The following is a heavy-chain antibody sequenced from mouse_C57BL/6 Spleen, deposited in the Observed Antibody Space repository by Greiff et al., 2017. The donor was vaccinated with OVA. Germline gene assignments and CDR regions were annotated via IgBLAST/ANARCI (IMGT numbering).Heavy chain of an antibody. J-gene: IGHJ3*01. CDR1: GYTFTSYT. D-gene: IGHD1-1*01. CDR2: INPSSGYT. CDR3: ATQSLYYGSSYPFAY. Sequence: QVQLQQSGAELARPGASVKMSCKASGYTFTSYTMHWVKQRPGQGLEWIGYINPSSGYTKYNQKFKDKATLTADKSSSTAYMQLSSLTSEDSAVYYCATQSLYYGSSYPFAYWGQGTLVTVSA. V-gene: IGHV1-4*01.